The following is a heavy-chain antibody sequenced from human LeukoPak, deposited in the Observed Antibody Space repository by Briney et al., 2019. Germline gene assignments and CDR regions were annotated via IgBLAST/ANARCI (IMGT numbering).Heavy chain of an antibody. V-gene: IGHV4-34*01. CDR1: GGSFSDYY. CDR3: ARVGRINTMVRGVKRGNFDY. Sequence: PSETLSLTCAVYGGSFSDYYWSWIRQPPGKGLEWIGEINHSGSTNYNPSLKSRVTISVDTSKNQFSLKLSSVTAADTAVYYCARVGRINTMVRGVKRGNFDYWGQGTLVTVSS. CDR2: INHSGST. J-gene: IGHJ4*02. D-gene: IGHD3-10*01.